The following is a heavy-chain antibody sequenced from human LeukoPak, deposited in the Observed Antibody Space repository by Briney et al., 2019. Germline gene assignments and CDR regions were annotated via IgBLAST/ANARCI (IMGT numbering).Heavy chain of an antibody. D-gene: IGHD3-16*01. CDR1: GFSFSTSG. V-gene: IGHV3-33*08. Sequence: GRSLRLSCAASGFSFSTSGMHWARRAPGKGLGWVAVIWNDGSKKFYAESVKGRFTISRDNSQNTLYLQMNRLRAEDTAVYYCGRDSLGGDYWGQGTLVTVSS. CDR2: IWNDGSKK. J-gene: IGHJ4*02. CDR3: GRDSLGGDY.